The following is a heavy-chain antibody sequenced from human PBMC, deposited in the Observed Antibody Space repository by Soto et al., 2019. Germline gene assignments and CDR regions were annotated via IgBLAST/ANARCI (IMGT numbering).Heavy chain of an antibody. D-gene: IGHD2-2*01. CDR2: ISSSSSTI. J-gene: IGHJ4*02. CDR1: GFTFSSYS. Sequence: GGSLRLSCAASGFTFSSYSMNWVRQAPGKGLEWVSYISSSSSTIYYADSVKGRFTISRDNAKNSLYLQMNSLRDEDTAVYYSARDQGYCSSTSCDGPYFDYWGQGTLVTVSS. CDR3: ARDQGYCSSTSCDGPYFDY. V-gene: IGHV3-48*02.